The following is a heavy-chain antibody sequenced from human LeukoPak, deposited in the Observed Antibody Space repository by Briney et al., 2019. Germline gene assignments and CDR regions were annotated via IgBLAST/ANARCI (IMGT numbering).Heavy chain of an antibody. J-gene: IGHJ4*02. CDR1: GFTFSDYY. V-gene: IGHV3-11*04. Sequence: GGSLRLSCAASGFTFSDYYMSWVRQAPGKGVEWVSYISSSGSTIYYADSVRGRFTISRDKAKNSLYLQINRLRAQDTAVYYCAREGSSGRGPYWGQGTLVTVSS. CDR2: ISSSGSTI. D-gene: IGHD3-22*01. CDR3: AREGSSGRGPY.